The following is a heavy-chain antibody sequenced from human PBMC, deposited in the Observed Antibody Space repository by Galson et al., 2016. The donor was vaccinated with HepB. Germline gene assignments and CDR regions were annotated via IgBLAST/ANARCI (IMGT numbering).Heavy chain of an antibody. V-gene: IGHV4-39*01. Sequence: IRQAPGKGLEWIGSIYPTGKTFYNPSLTSRVTISIDLSRNQFSLNVNSVTAADTATYYCARRGEDRDRLLDYWGQGTLVTVSS. CDR2: IYPTGKT. J-gene: IGHJ4*02. CDR3: ARRGEDRDRLLDY. D-gene: IGHD3-10*01.